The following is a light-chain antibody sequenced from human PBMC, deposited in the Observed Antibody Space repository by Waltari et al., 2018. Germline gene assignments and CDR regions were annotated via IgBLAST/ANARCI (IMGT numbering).Light chain of an antibody. CDR2: EAT. CDR3: SSYASSNFLV. Sequence: QSALSQPASVSGSPGQPITISCTGARSDVGGFNYVSWYQQNPGKAPKLLIFEATKRPSGVSIRFSGSTSGNTASLTISGLQAEDEADYYCSSYASSNFLVFGGGTKVTVL. V-gene: IGLV2-14*01. CDR1: RSDVGGFNY. J-gene: IGLJ3*02.